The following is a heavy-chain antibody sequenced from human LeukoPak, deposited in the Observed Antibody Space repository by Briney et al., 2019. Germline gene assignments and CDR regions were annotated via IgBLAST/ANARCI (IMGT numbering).Heavy chain of an antibody. V-gene: IGHV3-7*01. J-gene: IGHJ4*02. Sequence: PGGSLRLSCAVSGFTFSNYWMSWVRQAPGKGLEWVANIKQDGSVKYYVDSVKGRFTISRENAKNSLYLHMNSLRAGDTAAYYCVTLWSASYVYWGQGALVTVSS. CDR1: GFTFSNYW. CDR2: IKQDGSVK. D-gene: IGHD3-3*01. CDR3: VTLWSASYVY.